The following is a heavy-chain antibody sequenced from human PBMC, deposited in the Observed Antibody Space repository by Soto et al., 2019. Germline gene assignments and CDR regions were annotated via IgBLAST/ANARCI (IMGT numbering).Heavy chain of an antibody. CDR3: VRDGSKTLREWFDP. D-gene: IGHD3-16*01. V-gene: IGHV4-4*07. CDR2: IYASGTT. CDR1: VSPINGFF. Sequence: QVQLLESGPGLVKPSETLALTCNVSVSPINGFFWSWVRQPAGKGLEWIGRIYASGTTDFNPSLKSRVRMSVDVSKEQVFLTLTAVSAADTAVYYCVRDGSKTLREWFDPWGGGLSVTVSS. J-gene: IGHJ5*02.